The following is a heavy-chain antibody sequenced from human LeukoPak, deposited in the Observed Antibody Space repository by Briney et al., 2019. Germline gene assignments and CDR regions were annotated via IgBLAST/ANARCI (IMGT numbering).Heavy chain of an antibody. CDR3: ARHEWGITNAFDI. J-gene: IGHJ3*02. Sequence: PSGTLSLTCTVSGGSISSSSYYWGWIRQPPGKGLEWIGSIYYSGSTYYNLSLKSRVTIFVDTSKKQFSLKLSSVTAADTAMYYCARHEWGITNAFDIWGQGTMVTVSS. CDR2: IYYSGST. CDR1: GGSISSSSYY. V-gene: IGHV4-39*01. D-gene: IGHD1-14*01.